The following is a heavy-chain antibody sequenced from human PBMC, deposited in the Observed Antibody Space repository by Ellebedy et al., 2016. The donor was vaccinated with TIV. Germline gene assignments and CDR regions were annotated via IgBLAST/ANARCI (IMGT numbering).Heavy chain of an antibody. J-gene: IGHJ6*02. CDR3: AKPQWLGYYYAMDV. V-gene: IGHV3-23*01. CDR1: GFPFINYA. Sequence: GGSLRLXXAASGFPFINYAMSWVRQAPGKGLEWVSTISGPGDDTYYADSVKGRFTISRDNSKNTLNLQLNSLKIEDTAVYYCAKPQWLGYYYAMDVWGQGTTVTVSS. D-gene: IGHD5-12*01. CDR2: ISGPGDDT.